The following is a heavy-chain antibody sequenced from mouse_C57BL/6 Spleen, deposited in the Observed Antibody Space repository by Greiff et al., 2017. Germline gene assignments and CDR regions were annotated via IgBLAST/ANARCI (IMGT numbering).Heavy chain of an antibody. Sequence: VKLQESGPELVKPGASVKISCKASGYAFSSSWMNWVKQRPGKGLEWIGRIYPGDGDTNYNGKFKGKATLTADKSSSTAYMQLSSLTSEDSAVYFCARWGDGKIAYWGQGTLVTVSA. D-gene: IGHD2-1*01. CDR1: GYAFSSSW. J-gene: IGHJ3*01. V-gene: IGHV1-82*01. CDR2: IYPGDGDT. CDR3: ARWGDGKIAY.